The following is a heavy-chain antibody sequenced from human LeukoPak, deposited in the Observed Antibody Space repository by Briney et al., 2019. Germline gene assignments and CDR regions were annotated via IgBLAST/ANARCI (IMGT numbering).Heavy chain of an antibody. J-gene: IGHJ6*04. D-gene: IGHD2-2*01. CDR3: ARDGDCSSTTCNYGMDV. V-gene: IGHV4-59*01. CDR2: ILYSGTT. CDR1: GCSISTYY. Sequence: SETLCLTCTVSGCSISTYYWSWIRQPPGEGLEWIGYILYSGTTKYNPSLKSRVTISGDASKNQFSLKLSSVTAADTAVYYCARDGDCSSTTCNYGMDVWGKGTTVTVSS.